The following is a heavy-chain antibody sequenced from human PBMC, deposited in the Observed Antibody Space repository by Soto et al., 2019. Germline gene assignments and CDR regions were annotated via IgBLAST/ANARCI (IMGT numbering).Heavy chain of an antibody. D-gene: IGHD6-13*01. J-gene: IGHJ4*02. CDR2: INPNSGGT. Sequence: GASVKVSCKASGYTFTGYYMHWVRQAPGQGLEWMGWINPNSGGTNYAQKFQGWVTMTRDTSISTAYMELSRLRSDDTAVYYCARPEGWYSSSWPVFDYWGQGTLVTVSS. CDR3: ARPEGWYSSSWPVFDY. V-gene: IGHV1-2*04. CDR1: GYTFTGYY.